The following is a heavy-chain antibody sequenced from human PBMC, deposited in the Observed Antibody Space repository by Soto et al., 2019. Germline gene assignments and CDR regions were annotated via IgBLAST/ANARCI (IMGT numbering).Heavy chain of an antibody. CDR1: GYTFTSYG. Sequence: ASVKVSCKASGYTFTSYGISWVRQAPGQGLEWMGWISAYNGNTNYAQKLQGRVTMTTDTSTSTAYMELRSLRSDDTAVYYCARACGPSSTSCYYYYGMDVWGQGTTVTVSS. CDR3: ARACGPSSTSCYYYYGMDV. D-gene: IGHD2-2*01. V-gene: IGHV1-18*01. CDR2: ISAYNGNT. J-gene: IGHJ6*02.